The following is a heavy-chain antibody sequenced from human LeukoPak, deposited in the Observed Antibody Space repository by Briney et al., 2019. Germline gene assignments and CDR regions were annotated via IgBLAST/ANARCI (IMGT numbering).Heavy chain of an antibody. V-gene: IGHV3-23*01. Sequence: GPSRRLSCAAAGFTFGNYAMSWVRQVPGEWIEWVSAITGSGGNTYYAGSVKGRFTISRDNYKNTVFLQMNSLRAEDTAVYYCAKWGDYDVLTGYYVSDYWGQGTLVTVSS. J-gene: IGHJ4*02. CDR1: GFTFGNYA. CDR2: ITGSGGNT. D-gene: IGHD3-9*01. CDR3: AKWGDYDVLTGYYVSDY.